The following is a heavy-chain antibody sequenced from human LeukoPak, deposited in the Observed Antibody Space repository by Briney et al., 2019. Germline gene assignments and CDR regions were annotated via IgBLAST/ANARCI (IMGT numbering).Heavy chain of an antibody. V-gene: IGHV4-34*01. J-gene: IGHJ6*03. CDR3: ARVAVDGRYYYYYYMDV. Sequence: SETLSLTCAVYGGFFSDHYWSWIRQPPGKGLEWIGSTYYSGSTYYNPSLKSRVTISVDTSKNQFSLKLSSVTAADTAVYYCARVAVDGRYYYYYYMDVWGKGTTVTVSS. D-gene: IGHD6-13*01. CDR2: TYYSGST. CDR1: GGFFSDHY.